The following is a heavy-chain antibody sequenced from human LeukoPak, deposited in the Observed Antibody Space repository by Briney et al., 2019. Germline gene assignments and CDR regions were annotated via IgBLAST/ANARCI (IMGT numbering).Heavy chain of an antibody. Sequence: GGSLRLSCAASGFNVSSNYMSWVRQAPGKGLEWVSVIYTGGSTYIADSVKGRFTISRDNSKNTLYLQMNSLRAEDTAVYYCARELCSRTSCYEFWGQGTTVTVSS. V-gene: IGHV3-66*01. D-gene: IGHD2-2*01. CDR2: IYTGGST. CDR1: GFNVSSNY. J-gene: IGHJ6*02. CDR3: ARELCSRTSCYEF.